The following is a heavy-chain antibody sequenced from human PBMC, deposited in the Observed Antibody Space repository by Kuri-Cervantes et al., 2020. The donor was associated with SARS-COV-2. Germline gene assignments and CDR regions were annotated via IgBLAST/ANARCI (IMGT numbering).Heavy chain of an antibody. D-gene: IGHD3-22*01. CDR1: GFTFSSNY. CDR2: IYSGGST. CDR3: ARDTITYDSSSYAFDI. Sequence: GGSLRLSCAASGFTFSSNYMSWVRQAPGKGLEWVSVIYSGGSTYYADSVKGRFTISRDNSKNTLYLQMNSLRAEDTAVYYCARDTITYDSSSYAFDIWGQGTMVTVSS. V-gene: IGHV3-66*02. J-gene: IGHJ3*02.